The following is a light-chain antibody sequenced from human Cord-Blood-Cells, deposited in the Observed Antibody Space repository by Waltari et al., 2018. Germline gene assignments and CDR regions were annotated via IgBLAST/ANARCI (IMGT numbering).Light chain of an antibody. CDR3: CSYAGSSTYV. J-gene: IGLJ1*01. V-gene: IGLV2-23*02. CDR2: EVS. Sequence: QSALTQPASASGSPGQSITISCPGTSSDVGRYNLVPWYQQHPGKAPKLMIYEVSKRPSGVSNRFSGSKSGNTASLTISGLQAEDEADYYCCSYAGSSTYVFGTGTKVTVL. CDR1: SSDVGRYNL.